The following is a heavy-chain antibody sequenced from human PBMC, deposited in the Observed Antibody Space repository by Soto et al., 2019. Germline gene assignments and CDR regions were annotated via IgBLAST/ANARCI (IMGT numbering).Heavy chain of an antibody. D-gene: IGHD6-19*01. CDR1: GFTFSSYW. V-gene: IGHV3-7*03. Sequence: GGSLRLSCAASGFTFSSYWMSWVRQAPGKGLEWVANIKQDGSEKYYVDSVKGRFTISRDNAKNSLYLQMNSLRAEDTAVYYCATPRWLPHDAFDIWGQGTMVTVS. CDR3: ATPRWLPHDAFDI. CDR2: IKQDGSEK. J-gene: IGHJ3*02.